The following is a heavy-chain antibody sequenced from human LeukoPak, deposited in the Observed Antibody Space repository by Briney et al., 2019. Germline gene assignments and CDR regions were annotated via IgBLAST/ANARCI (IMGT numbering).Heavy chain of an antibody. CDR3: AKDGIVVSYFDY. CDR1: GFTFSSYG. Sequence: RRSLRLSCAASGFTFSSYGIHWVRQAPGKGLEWVAIISYDGSNKYYADSVKGRFTISRDNSKNTLYLQMNSLRAEDTAMYYCAKDGIVVSYFDYWGQGTLVTVSS. J-gene: IGHJ4*02. V-gene: IGHV3-30*18. D-gene: IGHD3-22*01. CDR2: ISYDGSNK.